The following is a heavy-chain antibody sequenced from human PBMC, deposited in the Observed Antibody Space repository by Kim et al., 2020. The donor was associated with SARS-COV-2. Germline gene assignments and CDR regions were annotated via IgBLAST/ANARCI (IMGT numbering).Heavy chain of an antibody. V-gene: IGHV1-3*01. D-gene: IGHD1-26*01. J-gene: IGHJ5*02. CDR1: GYTFTSYA. CDR3: ASVRKLGIVGATGWFDP. CDR2: INAGNGNT. Sequence: ASVKVSCKASGYTFTSYAMHWVRQAPGQRLEWMGWINAGNGNTKYSQKFQGRVTITRDTSASTAYMELSSLRSEDTAVYYCASVRKLGIVGATGWFDPWGQGTLVTVSS.